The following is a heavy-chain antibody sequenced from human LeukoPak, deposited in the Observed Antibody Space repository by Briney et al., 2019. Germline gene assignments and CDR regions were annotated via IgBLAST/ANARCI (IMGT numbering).Heavy chain of an antibody. D-gene: IGHD3-3*01. V-gene: IGHV1-2*02. CDR1: RYTFTGYY. CDR3: ARPNFWSGYYQGY. Sequence: ASVTVSCQASRYTFTGYYMHWLRQAPGQGLAWMGWINPNSGGTNYAQKFQGRVTMTRDTSISTAYLELSRLRSDDTAVYYCARPNFWSGYYQGYWGQGTLVTVSS. J-gene: IGHJ4*02. CDR2: INPNSGGT.